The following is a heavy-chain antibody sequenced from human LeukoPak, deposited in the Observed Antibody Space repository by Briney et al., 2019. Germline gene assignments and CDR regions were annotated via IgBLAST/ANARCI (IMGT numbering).Heavy chain of an antibody. CDR2: IKQDGGAK. J-gene: IGHJ3*02. CDR3: TSHTGTGDAFRPFHI. D-gene: IGHD2-21*02. CDR1: GFTFTNYW. Sequence: GGSLRLSCAASGFTFTNYWMNWLRQAPGKGLEWVANIKQDGGAKNYVDSVKGRFTISRDNAKNSLYLQMNSLRAEDTAVYYCTSHTGTGDAFRPFHIWGQGTMVTVSS. V-gene: IGHV3-7*01.